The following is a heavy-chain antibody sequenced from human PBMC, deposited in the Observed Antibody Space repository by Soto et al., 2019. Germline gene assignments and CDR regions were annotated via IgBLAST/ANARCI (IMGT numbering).Heavy chain of an antibody. CDR3: ARDEPEVHDPLVS. D-gene: IGHD2-2*01. CDR2: INAGTGYT. Sequence: QVQLVQSGAEVNKPGASVKVSCKASGYTFTTYTIHWVRQAPGQRLEWVGCINAGTGYTRYSQKFQGRVSITRDTSASTGFMDLSSLRSEDTAVYYCARDEPEVHDPLVSWGQGTLVTVSS. CDR1: GYTFTTYT. V-gene: IGHV1-3*01. J-gene: IGHJ4*02.